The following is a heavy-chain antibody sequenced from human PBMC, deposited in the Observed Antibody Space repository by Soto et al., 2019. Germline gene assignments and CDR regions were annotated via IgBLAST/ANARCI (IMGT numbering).Heavy chain of an antibody. J-gene: IGHJ3*02. Sequence: QVQLLESGGGLVKPGGFLRLSCAASGFTVSDYYMGWIRQPPGKGLEWLSYISGDSIYTNHADSVKGRFTISRDNAKNSLYLQMNSLRAEDTAVYFCATGQEVRMADIWGPGTMVTVSS. CDR1: GFTVSDYY. CDR3: ATGQEVRMADI. D-gene: IGHD2-8*01. V-gene: IGHV3-11*03. CDR2: ISGDSIYT.